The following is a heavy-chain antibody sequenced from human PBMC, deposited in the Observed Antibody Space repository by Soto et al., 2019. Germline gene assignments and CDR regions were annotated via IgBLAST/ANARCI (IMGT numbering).Heavy chain of an antibody. CDR1: GGSTSSSTYS. CDR3: ARTDIVTTNWFDP. J-gene: IGHJ5*02. V-gene: IGHV4-39*01. CDR2: IYNSGV. Sequence: SETVSLTCTVSGGSTSSSTYSWGWIRQPPGKGLEWIGSIYNSGVDYNPSLKSRVTISVDTPKTQFSLRLTSATAADTSVYYCARTDIVTTNWFDPWGRGTLVNVSS. D-gene: IGHD5-12*01.